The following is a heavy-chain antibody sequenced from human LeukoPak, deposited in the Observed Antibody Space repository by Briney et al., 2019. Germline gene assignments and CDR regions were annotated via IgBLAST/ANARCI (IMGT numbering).Heavy chain of an antibody. D-gene: IGHD5-18*01. CDR2: VDPESGQT. Sequence: ASVKISCKVSGYTFIDYYIHWVLQAPGKGLEWVGLVDPESGQTIYAEAFQGRVSMTADTSTDTAYMELSSLRSADTGVYYCATASVETGLPRRYYYMDVWGKGTTVTVSS. CDR1: GYTFIDYY. J-gene: IGHJ6*03. V-gene: IGHV1-69-2*01. CDR3: ATASVETGLPRRYYYMDV.